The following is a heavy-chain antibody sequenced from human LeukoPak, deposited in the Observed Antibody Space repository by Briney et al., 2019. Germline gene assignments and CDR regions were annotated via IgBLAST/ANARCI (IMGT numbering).Heavy chain of an antibody. D-gene: IGHD6-19*01. CDR1: GGSISSYY. V-gene: IGHV4-4*07. CDR3: AREDSSGWYGNFDY. J-gene: IGHJ4*02. Sequence: SETLSLTCTVSGGSISSYYWSWIRQPAGKGLEWIGRIYTSGSTNYNPSLKSRVTMSVDTSKNQFSLKLSSVTAADTAVYYCAREDSSGWYGNFDYWGQGTLVTVSS. CDR2: IYTSGST.